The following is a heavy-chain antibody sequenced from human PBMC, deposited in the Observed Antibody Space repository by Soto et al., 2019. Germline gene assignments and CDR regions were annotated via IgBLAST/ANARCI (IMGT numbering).Heavy chain of an antibody. Sequence: EVQLVESGGGLVKPGGSLRLSCAASGFTFDRYSMNWVRQAPGKGLEWLSFISFSSSYIFDADSVKGRFTISRDNAKNTLYLQMNNLCAEDMAVYYCARTVYYDFWTGYGMDVWGQGTTVTVSS. CDR3: ARTVYYDFWTGYGMDV. J-gene: IGHJ6*02. D-gene: IGHD3-3*01. CDR2: ISFSSSYI. CDR1: GFTFDRYS. V-gene: IGHV3-21*01.